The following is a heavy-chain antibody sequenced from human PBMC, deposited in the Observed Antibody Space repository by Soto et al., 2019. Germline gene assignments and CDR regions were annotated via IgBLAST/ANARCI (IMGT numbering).Heavy chain of an antibody. CDR3: APHTLDTGMPSGY. D-gene: IGHD5-18*01. Sequence: ASVKVSCKASGYTFTSYYVHWVRQAPGQGLEWMGWINPNTGGTNYAQKLQGRVTLTTDTSTSTAYMELRSLRSDDTAVYYCAPHTLDTGMPSGYWGQGTLVTVSS. CDR1: GYTFTSYY. CDR2: INPNTGGT. V-gene: IGHV1-18*04. J-gene: IGHJ4*02.